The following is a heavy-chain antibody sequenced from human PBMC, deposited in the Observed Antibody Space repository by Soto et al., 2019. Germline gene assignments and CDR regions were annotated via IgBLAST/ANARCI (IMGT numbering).Heavy chain of an antibody. CDR2: ISGGGGST. J-gene: IGHJ4*02. Sequence: PGGSLRLSCAASGFTFSSYAMSWVRQAPGKGLEWVSAISGGGGSTYYADSVKGRFTISRDNSKNTLYLQMNSLRAEDTAVYYCAKARDSSGWYLFVDYWGQGTLVTVSS. CDR3: AKARDSSGWYLFVDY. CDR1: GFTFSSYA. D-gene: IGHD6-19*01. V-gene: IGHV3-23*01.